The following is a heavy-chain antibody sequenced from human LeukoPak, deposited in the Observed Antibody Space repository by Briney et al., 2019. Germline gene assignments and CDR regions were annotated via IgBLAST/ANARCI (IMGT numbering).Heavy chain of an antibody. V-gene: IGHV3-53*01. CDR2: ISTGDEI. CDR3: ATSQGPGNHWFDP. J-gene: IGHJ5*02. Sequence: GGSLRLSCAASGFTVTSNSMNWVRQAPGKGLEWVSVISTGDEIHYAESVRGRFTISRDSSSNTLSLHMNSLGVEDTAIYYCATSQGPGNHWFDPWGRGTLVTVSS. CDR1: GFTVTSNS.